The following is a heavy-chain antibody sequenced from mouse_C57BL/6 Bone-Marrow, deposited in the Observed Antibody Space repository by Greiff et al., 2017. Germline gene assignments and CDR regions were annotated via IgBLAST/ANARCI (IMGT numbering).Heavy chain of an antibody. V-gene: IGHV1-75*01. J-gene: IGHJ4*01. CDR2: IFPGSGST. Sequence: QVQLQQSGPELVKPGASVKISCKASGYTFTDYYINWVKQRPGQGLEWIGWIFPGSGSTYSNEKFKGKATLTVDKSSSTAYMLRSSLTSEDSAVYFCARSGAHQGAMDYGGQGTSVTVSS. CDR1: GYTFTDYY. D-gene: IGHD1-3*01. CDR3: ARSGAHQGAMDY.